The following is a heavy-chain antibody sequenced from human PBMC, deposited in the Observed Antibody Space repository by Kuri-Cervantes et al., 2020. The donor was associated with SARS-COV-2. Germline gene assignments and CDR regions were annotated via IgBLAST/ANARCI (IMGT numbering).Heavy chain of an antibody. J-gene: IGHJ4*02. D-gene: IGHD3-22*01. Sequence: SETLSLTCAVYGGSFSGYYWSWIRQPPGKGLEWIGEINHSGSTNYNPSLKSRVTISVDTSKNQFSLKLSSVTAADTAVYYCSRDKGYSGIMDFDYWGQGDLITVAS. CDR2: INHSGST. V-gene: IGHV4-34*01. CDR3: SRDKGYSGIMDFDY. CDR1: GGSFSGYY.